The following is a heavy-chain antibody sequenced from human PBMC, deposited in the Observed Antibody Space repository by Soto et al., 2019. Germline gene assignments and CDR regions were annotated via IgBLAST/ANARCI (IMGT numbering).Heavy chain of an antibody. CDR2: INSDGSST. CDR1: GFTFSSYW. D-gene: IGHD5-18*01. V-gene: IGHV3-74*01. J-gene: IGHJ4*02. CDR3: ARGEYSYGLVLDY. Sequence: PGGSLRLSCAASGFTFSSYWMHWVRQAPGKGLVWVSRINSDGSSTSYADSVKGRFTISRGNAKNTLYLQMNSLRAEATAVYYCARGEYSYGLVLDYWGQGTLVTVSS.